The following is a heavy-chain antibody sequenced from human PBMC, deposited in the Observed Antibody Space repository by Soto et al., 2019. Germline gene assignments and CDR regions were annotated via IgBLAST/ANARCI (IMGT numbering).Heavy chain of an antibody. J-gene: IGHJ5*02. D-gene: IGHD6-13*01. V-gene: IGHV5-51*01. Sequence: EVQLVQSGAEVKKPGESVKISCRASGYTFTSYWIAWVRQMPGKGLEWMGIIYPGDSDTRYSPSFRGQVIISVEKSISTAYLQWSSLKASDTAMYYSARGSGPAAGKTEDWFDPWGQGTLVTVSS. CDR3: ARGSGPAAGKTEDWFDP. CDR1: GYTFTSYW. CDR2: IYPGDSDT.